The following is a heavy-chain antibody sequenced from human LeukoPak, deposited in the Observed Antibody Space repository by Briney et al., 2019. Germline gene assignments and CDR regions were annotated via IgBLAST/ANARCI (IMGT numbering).Heavy chain of an antibody. CDR3: AKDLHCGGDCYPSFDY. Sequence: GGSLRLSCAASGFTFSSYGMHWVRQAPGKGLEWVAVIWYDGSNKYYADSVKGRFTISRDNSKNTLYLQMNSLRAEDTAVYYCAKDLHCGGDCYPSFDYWGQGTLVTVSS. CDR1: GFTFSSYG. J-gene: IGHJ4*02. V-gene: IGHV3-33*06. D-gene: IGHD2-21*02. CDR2: IWYDGSNK.